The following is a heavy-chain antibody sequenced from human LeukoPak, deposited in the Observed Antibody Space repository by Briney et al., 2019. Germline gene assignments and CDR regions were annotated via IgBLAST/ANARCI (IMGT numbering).Heavy chain of an antibody. V-gene: IGHV3-48*03. J-gene: IGHJ4*02. Sequence: PGGSLRPSCAASGFTFSSYEMNWVRQAPGKGLEWVSYIGVSGSTMYYAESVKGRFTISRDNAKNSLYLQMNSLRAEDTAVYYCARERYCSSTSCPHGDLDYWGQGTLVSVSS. CDR2: IGVSGSTM. D-gene: IGHD2-2*01. CDR3: ARERYCSSTSCPHGDLDY. CDR1: GFTFSSYE.